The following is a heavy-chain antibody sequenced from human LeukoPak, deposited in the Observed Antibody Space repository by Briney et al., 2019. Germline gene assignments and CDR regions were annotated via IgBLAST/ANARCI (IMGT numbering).Heavy chain of an antibody. V-gene: IGHV3-33*01. J-gene: IGHJ3*02. Sequence: GGSLRLSCVASGLTFSNYNMHWVRQAPGKGLKWVAVIWHDGNYKYYVDSVKGRFTISRDNSKNTLYLQMISLRAEDTAVYYCARPLVTTVIAGAFDIWGQGTMVTVSS. CDR2: IWHDGNYK. D-gene: IGHD4-17*01. CDR3: ARPLVTTVIAGAFDI. CDR1: GLTFSNYN.